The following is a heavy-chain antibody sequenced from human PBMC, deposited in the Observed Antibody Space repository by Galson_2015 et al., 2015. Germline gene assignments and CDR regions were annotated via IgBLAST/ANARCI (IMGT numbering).Heavy chain of an antibody. V-gene: IGHV3-33*01. D-gene: IGHD3-10*01. J-gene: IGHJ4*02. CDR1: GFTFSSYG. CDR2: IWYDGSNK. CDR3: ARGLWLGELLGYFDY. Sequence: SLRLSYAASGFTFSSYGMHWVRQAPGKGLEWVAVIWYDGSNKYYADSVKGRFTISRDNSKNTLYLQMNSLRAEDTAVYYCARGLWLGELLGYFDYWGQGTLVTVSS.